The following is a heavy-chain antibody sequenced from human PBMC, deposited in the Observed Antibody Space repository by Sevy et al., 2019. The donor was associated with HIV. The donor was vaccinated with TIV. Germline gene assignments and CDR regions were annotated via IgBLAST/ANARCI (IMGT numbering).Heavy chain of an antibody. V-gene: IGHV4-59*13. D-gene: IGHD5-12*01. CDR3: ARDLGEGLRLGGDYYYYGMDV. Sequence: SEILSLTCTVSGGSISSYYWSWIRQPPGKGLEWIGYIYYSGSTNYNPSLKSRVTISVDTSKNQFSLKLSSVTAADTAVYYCARDLGEGLRLGGDYYYYGMDVWGQGTTVTVSS. CDR1: GGSISSYY. CDR2: IYYSGST. J-gene: IGHJ6*02.